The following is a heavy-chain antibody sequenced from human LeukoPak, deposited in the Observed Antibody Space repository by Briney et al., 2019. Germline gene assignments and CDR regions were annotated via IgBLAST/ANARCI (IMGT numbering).Heavy chain of an antibody. D-gene: IGHD6-6*01. V-gene: IGHV3-23*01. CDR2: ISGSGGST. J-gene: IGHJ4*02. Sequence: PGGSLRLSCAASGFTFSSYAMSWVRQAPGKGLEWVSAISGSGGSTYYAGSVKGRFTISRDNSKNTLYLQMNSLRAEDTAVYYCAKVSEQLVSTYYFDYWGQGTLVTVSS. CDR3: AKVSEQLVSTYYFDY. CDR1: GFTFSSYA.